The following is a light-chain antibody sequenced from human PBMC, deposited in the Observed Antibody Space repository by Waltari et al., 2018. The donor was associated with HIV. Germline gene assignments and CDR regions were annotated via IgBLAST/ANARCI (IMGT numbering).Light chain of an antibody. CDR1: SSDVGCYTY. V-gene: IGLV2-8*01. J-gene: IGLJ1*01. CDR2: EVS. Sequence: QPALTQPPSASGSPGQSVTIPCTGTSSDVGCYTYVSWYQQHPDKAPKLMIYEVSKRPSGVPDRFSGSKSGNTASLTVSGLQSEDEADYYCSSYAGSNNYVFGTGTKVTVL. CDR3: SSYAGSNNYV.